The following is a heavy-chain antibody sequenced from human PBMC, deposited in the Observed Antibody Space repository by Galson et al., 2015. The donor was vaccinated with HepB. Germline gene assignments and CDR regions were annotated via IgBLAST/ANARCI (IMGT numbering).Heavy chain of an antibody. CDR1: GDSLNAVA. V-gene: IGHV1-24*01. CDR3: ATDTDGGSYSYGMDV. CDR2: YDPEEGET. D-gene: IGHD4-23*01. Sequence: SVKVSCKVIGDSLNAVAIHWVRQTPTKGLEWVGGYDPEEGETVYAEEFRGRVTMTEDTTTDTAYIELSSLRSEDTALFYCATDTDGGSYSYGMDVWGQGTTVTVSS. J-gene: IGHJ6*02.